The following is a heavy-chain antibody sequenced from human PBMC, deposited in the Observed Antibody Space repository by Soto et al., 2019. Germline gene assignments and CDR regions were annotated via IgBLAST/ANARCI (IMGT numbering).Heavy chain of an antibody. V-gene: IGHV4-30-4*01. CDR1: GGSLNNGGSY. D-gene: IGHD4-17*01. J-gene: IGHJ4*02. CDR3: ARADYGNDGYYFDF. Sequence: TLSLTCTVSGGSLNNGGSYWSWLRQSPGKGLEWLGYIYFSGVAYYNPSLKSRLSMSLDMSKRQFSLKLSSVTATDTAVYYCARADYGNDGYYFDFWGQGALVTVSS. CDR2: IYFSGVA.